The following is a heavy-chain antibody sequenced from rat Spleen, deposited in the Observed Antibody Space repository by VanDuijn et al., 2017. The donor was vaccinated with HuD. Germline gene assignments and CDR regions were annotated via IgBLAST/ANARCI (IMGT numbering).Heavy chain of an antibody. CDR2: IGPSGGST. CDR1: GFIFRKYD. CDR3: ARPLRGGSGDFDY. J-gene: IGHJ2*01. Sequence: EVQLVESGGGLVQPGRSLKISCTASGFIFRKYDMAWVRQAPTKGLEWVASIGPSGGSTYYRDSVKGRFIVSRDNAKSTLCLQMNSLRSEDTATYYCARPLRGGSGDFDYWGQGVMVTVSS. D-gene: IGHD1-11*01. V-gene: IGHV5-25*01.